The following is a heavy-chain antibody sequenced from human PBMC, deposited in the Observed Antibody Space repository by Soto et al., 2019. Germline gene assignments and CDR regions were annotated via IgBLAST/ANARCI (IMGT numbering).Heavy chain of an antibody. Sequence: QVQLVQSGAEVKKPGSSVKVSCKASGGTFSSYTISWVRQAPGQGLEWMGRIIPILGIANYAQKFQGRVTITGDKSTSTAYMELSSLRSEDTAVYDCVVAVAGNFQHWGQGTLVAVSS. D-gene: IGHD6-19*01. J-gene: IGHJ1*01. CDR2: IIPILGIA. V-gene: IGHV1-69*02. CDR1: GGTFSSYT. CDR3: VVAVAGNFQH.